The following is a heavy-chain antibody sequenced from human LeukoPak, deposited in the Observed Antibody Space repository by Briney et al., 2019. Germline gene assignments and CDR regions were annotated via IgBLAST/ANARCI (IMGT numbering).Heavy chain of an antibody. CDR1: GFTFSSYG. D-gene: IGHD3-9*01. J-gene: IGHJ4*02. Sequence: GRSLRLSCAASGFTFSSYGMHWVRQAPGKGLEWVAVIWYDGSNKYYADSVKGRFTISRDNSKNTLYLQMNSLRAEDTAVYYCARDILTGYSADYWGQGTVVTVSS. CDR3: ARDILTGYSADY. V-gene: IGHV3-33*01. CDR2: IWYDGSNK.